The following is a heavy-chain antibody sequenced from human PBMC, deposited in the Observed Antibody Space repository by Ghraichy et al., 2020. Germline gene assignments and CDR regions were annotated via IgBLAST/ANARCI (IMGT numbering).Heavy chain of an antibody. J-gene: IGHJ6*02. CDR3: ARSEGGFSYFYSYGMDV. D-gene: IGHD5-18*01. Sequence: GGSLRLSCAAFGFTFSTYGVHWVRQAPGKGLEWVAVISYDGSNKYYAASVKGRFTISRDNSRSTLYLQMNSLRFEDTAMYYCARSEGGFSYFYSYGMDVWGQGTTVTVSS. CDR2: ISYDGSNK. CDR1: GFTFSTYG. V-gene: IGHV3-30-3*01.